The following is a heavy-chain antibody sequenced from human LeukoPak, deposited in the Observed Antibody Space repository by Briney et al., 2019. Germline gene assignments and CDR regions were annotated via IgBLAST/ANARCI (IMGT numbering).Heavy chain of an antibody. CDR1: GFTFSSYS. D-gene: IGHD3-9*01. V-gene: IGHV3-21*01. CDR2: ISSSSSYI. CDR3: ARVMGRLVRTWYFDL. J-gene: IGHJ2*01. Sequence: GGSLRLSCAASGFTFSSYSMNWVRQAPGKGLEWVSSISSSSSYIYYADSVKGRFTISRDNAKNSLYLQMSSLRADDTAVYYCARVMGRLVRTWYFDLWGRGTLVTVSS.